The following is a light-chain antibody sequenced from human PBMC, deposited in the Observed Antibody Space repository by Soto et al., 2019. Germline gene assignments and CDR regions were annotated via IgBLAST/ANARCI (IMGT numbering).Light chain of an antibody. CDR2: GAS. J-gene: IGKJ4*01. CDR1: QSVNIY. CDR3: QQYNNWPLT. V-gene: IGKV3-15*01. Sequence: EIVMTQSPATLSVSPGERATLSCRASQSVNIYLAWYQQKPGQAPRLLLYGASTRATGIPASFSGSGSGTEFTLTISSLQFEDFAVYYCQQYNNWPLTFGGGTKVEI.